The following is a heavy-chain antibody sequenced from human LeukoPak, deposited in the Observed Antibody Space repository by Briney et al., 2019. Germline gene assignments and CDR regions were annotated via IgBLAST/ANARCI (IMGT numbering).Heavy chain of an antibody. CDR2: ISGSGHTI. D-gene: IGHD2-15*01. CDR1: GFTFSDYY. V-gene: IGHV3-11*04. CDR3: ARDRCSGGSCYLDY. Sequence: GGSLRLSCAASGFTFSDYYMSWIRQAPGKGLEWVSCISGSGHTIYHADSVKGRSTISRDNAKNSLYLHMNSLRAEDTAVYSCARDRCSGGSCYLDYWGQGTLVTVSS. J-gene: IGHJ4*02.